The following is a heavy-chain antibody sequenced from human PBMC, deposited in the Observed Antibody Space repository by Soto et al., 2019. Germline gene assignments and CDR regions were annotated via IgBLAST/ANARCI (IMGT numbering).Heavy chain of an antibody. Sequence: GGSLRLSCAASGFTFSNAWMSWVRQAPGEGLEWVGRIKSKTDGGTTDYAAPVKGRFTISRDDSKNTLYLQMNSLKTEDTAVYYCTTALLAYCGGDCYSYWGQGTLVTVSS. J-gene: IGHJ4*02. V-gene: IGHV3-15*01. CDR3: TTALLAYCGGDCYSY. CDR2: IKSKTDGGTT. D-gene: IGHD2-21*02. CDR1: GFTFSNAW.